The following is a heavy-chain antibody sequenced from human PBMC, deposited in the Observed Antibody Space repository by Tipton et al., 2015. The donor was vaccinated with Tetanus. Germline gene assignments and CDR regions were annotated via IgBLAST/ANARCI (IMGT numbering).Heavy chain of an antibody. CDR3: ASSTVTR. J-gene: IGHJ4*02. CDR2: IRGDGGEM. Sequence: SLRLSCAASGVTVSSNYMSWVRQAPGKGLEWVANIRGDGGEMYYVDSVKGRFTISRDNAKKSLYLQMSSLRREDTAVYYCASSTVTRWGPGTLVTVSS. CDR1: GVTVSSNY. V-gene: IGHV3-7*01. D-gene: IGHD4-17*01.